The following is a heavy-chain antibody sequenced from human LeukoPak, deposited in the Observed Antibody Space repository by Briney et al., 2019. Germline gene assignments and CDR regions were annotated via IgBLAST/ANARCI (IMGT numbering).Heavy chain of an antibody. J-gene: IGHJ4*02. CDR3: ARGNYYDSSGYSSPFDY. Sequence: GASVKVSCKASGYTFTSYDINWVRQATGQGLEWMGWMNPNSGNTGYAQKFQGRVTITRNTSISTAYMELSSLRSEDTAVYYCARGNYYDSSGYSSPFDYWGQGTLVTVSS. CDR2: MNPNSGNT. D-gene: IGHD3-22*01. CDR1: GYTFTSYD. V-gene: IGHV1-8*01.